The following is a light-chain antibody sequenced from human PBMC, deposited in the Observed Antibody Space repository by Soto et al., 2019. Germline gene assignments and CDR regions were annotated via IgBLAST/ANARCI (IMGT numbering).Light chain of an antibody. J-gene: IGLJ2*01. V-gene: IGLV2-14*03. CDR1: SSDVGAYNS. CDR2: EVT. Sequence: QSVLTQPASLSASPGQSITISCTGTSSDVGAYNSVSWYQQHPGKPPKLLIYEVTSRPSGVSNRFSGSKSGNTASLTISSLEAEDEADYYCSSYKISSPDVLFGGGTKLTVL. CDR3: SSYKISSPDVL.